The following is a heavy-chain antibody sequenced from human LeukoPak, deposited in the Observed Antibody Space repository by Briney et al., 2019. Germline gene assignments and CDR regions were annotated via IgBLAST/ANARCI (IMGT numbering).Heavy chain of an antibody. CDR2: IRYDGSNK. D-gene: IGHD3-3*01. J-gene: IGHJ4*02. CDR3: CLTVFGVPYYVADS. V-gene: IGHV3-30*02. CDR1: GFTFSSYG. Sequence: GGSLRLSCAASGFTFSSYGMHWVRQALGKGLEWVAFIRYDGSNKYYADSVKGRFTISRDNSKNTLYLQMNSLRAEDTANCATCLTVFGVPYYVADSWGRGTRVTVSS.